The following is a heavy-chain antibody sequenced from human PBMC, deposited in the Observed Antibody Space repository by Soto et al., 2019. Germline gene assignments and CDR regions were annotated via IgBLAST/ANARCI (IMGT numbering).Heavy chain of an antibody. CDR2: IYYSGIT. CDR3: ARYKSNYYYGMDV. CDR1: GGSISIYY. J-gene: IGHJ6*02. V-gene: IGHV4-59*07. D-gene: IGHD1-20*01. Sequence: SYTLSLTCTVSGGSISIYYWSWIRQPPGKGLEWIGYIYYSGITNYNPSLKSRVTISVDTSKNQFSLKLSSVTAADTAVYYCARYKSNYYYGMDVWGQGTTVT.